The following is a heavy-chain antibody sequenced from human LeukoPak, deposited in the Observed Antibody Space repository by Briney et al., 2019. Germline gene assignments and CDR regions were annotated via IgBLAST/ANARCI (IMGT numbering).Heavy chain of an antibody. CDR2: IYYSGST. CDR3: GSSVVAAPFDY. Sequence: SETLSLTCTVSGGSISSSSYYWGWIRQPPGKGLEWIGSIYYSGSTYYNPSLKSRVTISVDTSKNQFSLKLSSVTAADTAVYYCGSSVVAAPFDYWGQGTLVTVSS. V-gene: IGHV4-39*07. D-gene: IGHD2-15*01. CDR1: GGSISSSSYY. J-gene: IGHJ4*02.